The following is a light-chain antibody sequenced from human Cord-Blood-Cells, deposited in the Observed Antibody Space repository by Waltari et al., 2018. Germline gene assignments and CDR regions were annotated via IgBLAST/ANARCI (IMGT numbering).Light chain of an antibody. CDR3: QAWDSSTAIYV. V-gene: IGLV3-1*01. Sequence: SYELTQPPSVSVSPGQTASITRSGGTLGVKYACCYQQKPSQSPVLVIYQDSKRPSGIPERFSGSNSGNTATLTISGTQAMDEADYYCQAWDSSTAIYVFGTGTKVTVL. CDR1: TLGVKY. CDR2: QDS. J-gene: IGLJ1*01.